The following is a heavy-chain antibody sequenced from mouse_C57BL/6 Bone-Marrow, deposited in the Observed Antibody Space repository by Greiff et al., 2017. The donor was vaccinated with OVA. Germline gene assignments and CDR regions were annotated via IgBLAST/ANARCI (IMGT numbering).Heavy chain of an antibody. D-gene: IGHD2-1*01. V-gene: IGHV2-5*01. J-gene: IGHJ3*01. Sequence: VKLVESGPGLVQPSQSLSITCTASGFSLTSYGVHWVRQSPGKGLEWLGVIWRGGSTDYNAALMSGLSITKDNSNSHIFFKMISLRADDTAVYYCAKNSVYYGLFAYWGQGTLVTVSA. CDR1: GFSLTSYG. CDR2: IWRGGST. CDR3: AKNSVYYGLFAY.